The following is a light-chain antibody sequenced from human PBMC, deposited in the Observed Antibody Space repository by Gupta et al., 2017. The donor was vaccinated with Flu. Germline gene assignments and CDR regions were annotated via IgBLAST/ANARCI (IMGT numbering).Light chain of an antibody. J-gene: IGLJ2*01. CDR3: SAYTDGSTLAVA. V-gene: IGLV2-14*04. Sequence: TISCTGTTSDVGGYNSVAWYQQRPGTAPKLMIYDVTNRPSGISNRFSGAKSGNTASPTISGLQAEDEADYYCSAYTDGSTLAVAFGGGTKLTVL. CDR1: TSDVGGYNS. CDR2: DVT.